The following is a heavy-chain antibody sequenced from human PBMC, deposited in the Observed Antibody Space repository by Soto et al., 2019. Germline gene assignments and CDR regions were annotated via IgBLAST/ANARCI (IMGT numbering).Heavy chain of an antibody. CDR1: GDSVSSNSAA. CDR3: AREPQGPYEGDYFDY. Sequence: PSQTLSLTCAISGDSVSSNSAAWNWIRQSPSRGLEWLGRTYYRSKYYYEYAVSVESRISINPDTSKNQFSLKLSSVTAADTAVYYCAREPQGPYEGDYFDYWGQGTLVTVSS. V-gene: IGHV6-1*01. CDR2: TYYRSKYYY. J-gene: IGHJ4*02. D-gene: IGHD5-12*01.